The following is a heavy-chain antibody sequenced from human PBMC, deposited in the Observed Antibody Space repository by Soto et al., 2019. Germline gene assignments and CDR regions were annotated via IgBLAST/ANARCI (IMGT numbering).Heavy chain of an antibody. CDR2: IDPSDSYT. J-gene: IGHJ6*02. Sequence: PGESLNLSCKGSGYSFTSYWISWVRQMPGKGLEWMGRIDPSDSYTNYSPSFQGHVTISADKSISTAYLQWSSLKASDTAMYYCARLPAGGYCSGGSCYTLAPYYGMDVWGQGTTVTVSS. D-gene: IGHD2-15*01. V-gene: IGHV5-10-1*01. CDR3: ARLPAGGYCSGGSCYTLAPYYGMDV. CDR1: GYSFTSYW.